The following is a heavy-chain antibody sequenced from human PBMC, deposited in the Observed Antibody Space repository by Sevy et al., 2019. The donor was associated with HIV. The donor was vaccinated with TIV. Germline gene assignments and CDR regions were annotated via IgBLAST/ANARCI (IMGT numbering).Heavy chain of an antibody. CDR3: ARDTYRFFDN. CDR1: GFTFSSYW. V-gene: IGHV3-7*01. Sequence: GGSLRLSCVASGFTFSSYWMGWVRQAPGKGKGLEWVANIEQDGSEKYYVDSVKGRFTISRDNAKNSLYLQMNSLRAEDTAVYYCARDTYRFFDNWGQGTLVTVSS. J-gene: IGHJ4*02. CDR2: IEQDGSEK. D-gene: IGHD3-16*01.